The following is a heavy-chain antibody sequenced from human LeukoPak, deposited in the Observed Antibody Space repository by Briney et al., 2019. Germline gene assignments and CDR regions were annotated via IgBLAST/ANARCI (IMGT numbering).Heavy chain of an antibody. Sequence: GGSLRLSCAASGFTFSDHYMSWIRQAPGKGLEWVAYISTSGSTIYYADSVKGRFTISRDNAKNSLYLQMNSLRAEDTAVYYCARDDYGGNLHPQHWGQGTLVTVSS. J-gene: IGHJ1*01. CDR3: ARDDYGGNLHPQH. CDR1: GFTFSDHY. CDR2: ISTSGSTI. D-gene: IGHD4-23*01. V-gene: IGHV3-11*01.